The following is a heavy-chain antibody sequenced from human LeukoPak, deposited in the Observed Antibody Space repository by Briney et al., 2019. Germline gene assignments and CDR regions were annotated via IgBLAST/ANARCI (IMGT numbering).Heavy chain of an antibody. D-gene: IGHD3-22*01. CDR2: IDHSGTT. CDR3: ARANYYDNSGYSRGAFDI. CDR1: GGSFSDYY. J-gene: IGHJ3*02. Sequence: PSETLSLTCSVYGGSFSDYYWTWIRQPPGKGLEWIAEIDHSGTTNYNPSLQSRLSISLDTSKNQFSLKLSSVTAADTAVYYCARANYYDNSGYSRGAFDIWGQGTMVTVSS. V-gene: IGHV4-34*01.